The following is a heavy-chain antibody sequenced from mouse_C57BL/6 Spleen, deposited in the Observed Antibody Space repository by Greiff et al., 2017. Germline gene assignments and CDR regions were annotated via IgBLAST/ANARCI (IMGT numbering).Heavy chain of an antibody. CDR3: ARDAGYFDV. Sequence: EVHVVESGGGLVQSGRSLRLSCATSGFTFSDFYMEWVRQAPGKGLEWIAASRNKANDYTTEYSASVKGRFIVSRDTSQSILYLQMNALRAEDTAIYYCARDAGYFDVWGTGTTVTVSS. CDR2: SRNKANDYTT. V-gene: IGHV7-1*01. J-gene: IGHJ1*03. CDR1: GFTFSDFY.